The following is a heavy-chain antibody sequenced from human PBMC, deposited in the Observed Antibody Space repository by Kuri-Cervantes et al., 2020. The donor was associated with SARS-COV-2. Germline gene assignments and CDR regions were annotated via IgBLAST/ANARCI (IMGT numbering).Heavy chain of an antibody. V-gene: IGHV1-46*01. D-gene: IGHD4-17*01. J-gene: IGHJ4*02. CDR2: INPSGCST. Sequence: SVPVSCMSSVYTFTSYYMHWVRQAPRQGLEWMGIINPSGCSTSYAQKFQGRVTMTRDTSTSTVYIVLSRLRAEDTVVYYCARSPSNGGYYGWFDYWGQGTLVTVSS. CDR3: ARSPSNGGYYGWFDY. CDR1: VYTFTSYY.